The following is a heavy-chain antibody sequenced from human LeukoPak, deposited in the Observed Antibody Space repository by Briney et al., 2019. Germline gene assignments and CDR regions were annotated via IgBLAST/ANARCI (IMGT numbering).Heavy chain of an antibody. J-gene: IGHJ4*02. V-gene: IGHV3-66*01. Sequence: GGSLRLSCAASGFTVSTNYMTWVRQAPGKGLEWVSIIYGGGTTYYADSVKGRFTISRDNSKNTLYLQMTSLRAEDTAVYYCAKEGGYCSGGSCYDYYFDYWGQGTLVTVSS. CDR3: AKEGGYCSGGSCYDYYFDY. CDR1: GFTVSTNY. D-gene: IGHD2-15*01. CDR2: IYGGGTT.